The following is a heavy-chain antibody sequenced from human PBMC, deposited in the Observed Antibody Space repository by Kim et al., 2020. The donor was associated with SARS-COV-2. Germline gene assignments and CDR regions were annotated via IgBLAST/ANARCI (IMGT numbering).Heavy chain of an antibody. CDR3: ARGFRRYFDWSTSPWFDP. V-gene: IGHV4-61*01. CDR1: GGSVSSGSYY. CDR2: IYYSGST. J-gene: IGHJ5*02. D-gene: IGHD3-9*01. Sequence: SETLSLTCTVSGGSVSSGSYYWSWIRQPPGKGLEWIGYIYYSGSTNYNPSLKSRVTISVDTSKNQFSLKLSSVTAADTAVYYCARGFRRYFDWSTSPWFDPWGQGTLVTVSS.